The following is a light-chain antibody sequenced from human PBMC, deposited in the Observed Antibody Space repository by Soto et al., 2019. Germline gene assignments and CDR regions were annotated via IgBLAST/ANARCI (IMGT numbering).Light chain of an antibody. Sequence: QSALTQPPSASGSPGQSITISCTGTGSDVGGYNYVSWYQQHPGKAPKLIIHEVNKRPSGVPDRFSGSKSGNMASLTVTGLQAEDEADYYCSSYAGSNILIFGEGTEVTVL. CDR2: EVN. CDR1: GSDVGGYNY. V-gene: IGLV2-8*01. J-gene: IGLJ2*01. CDR3: SSYAGSNILI.